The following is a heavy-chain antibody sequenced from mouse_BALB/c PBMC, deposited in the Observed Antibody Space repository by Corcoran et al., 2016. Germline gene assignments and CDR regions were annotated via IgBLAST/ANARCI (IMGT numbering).Heavy chain of an antibody. Sequence: EGKQQQSGAELVKPGASVKLSCTASGFNIKDTYMHWVKQRPEQGLEWIGRIDPANGNTKYDPKFQGKATITADTSSNTAYLQLSSLTSEDTAVYYCANWDWYFDVWGAGTTVTVSS. CDR3: ANWDWYFDV. D-gene: IGHD4-1*01. V-gene: IGHV14-3*02. CDR2: IDPANGNT. CDR1: GFNIKDTY. J-gene: IGHJ1*01.